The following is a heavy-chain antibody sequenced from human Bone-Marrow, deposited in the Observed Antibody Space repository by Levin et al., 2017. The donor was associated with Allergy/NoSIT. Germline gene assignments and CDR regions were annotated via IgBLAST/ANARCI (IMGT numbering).Heavy chain of an antibody. V-gene: IGHV3-49*03. CDR2: ITSKVYGGTT. D-gene: IGHD2-21*01. Sequence: PSQTLSLTCATSGFTFGVYAMSWFRQAPGKGLEWIGFITSKVYGGTTEYAASVKGRFTISRDDSKNIAYLQMNSLKTEDTALYYCSRLAPNGKGLPFDYWGQGTLVTVSS. CDR3: SRLAPNGKGLPFDY. CDR1: GFTFGVYA. J-gene: IGHJ4*02.